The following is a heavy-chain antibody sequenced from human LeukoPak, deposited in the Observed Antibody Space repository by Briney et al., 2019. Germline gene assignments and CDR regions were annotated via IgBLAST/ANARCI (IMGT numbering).Heavy chain of an antibody. CDR2: ISSTSSYI. Sequence: PGGSLRLSCAASGFTFSIYSMTWVRQAPAKGLEWVSSISSTSSYINYADSLKGRFTISRDNAKNSLYLQLNSLRAEDTAVYYCGRGSVGFGELNYWGQGTLVTVSS. CDR1: GFTFSIYS. CDR3: GRGSVGFGELNY. V-gene: IGHV3-21*01. D-gene: IGHD3-10*01. J-gene: IGHJ4*02.